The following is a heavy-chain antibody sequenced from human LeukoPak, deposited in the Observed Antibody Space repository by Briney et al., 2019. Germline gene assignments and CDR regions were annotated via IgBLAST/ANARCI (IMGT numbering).Heavy chain of an antibody. CDR2: INHSGST. D-gene: IGHD3-10*01. V-gene: IGHV4-34*01. J-gene: IGHJ6*02. Sequence: PSETLSLTCAVYGGSFSGYYWSWIRQPPGKGLEWIGEINHSGSTNYNPSLKSRVTIAVDTSKNQFSLKLSSVTAADTAVYYCAREAGAMVRGVIMAYYYYGMDVWGQGTTVTVSS. CDR3: AREAGAMVRGVIMAYYYYGMDV. CDR1: GGSFSGYY.